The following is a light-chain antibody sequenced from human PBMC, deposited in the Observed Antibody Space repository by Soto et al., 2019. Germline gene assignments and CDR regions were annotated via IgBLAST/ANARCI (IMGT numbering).Light chain of an antibody. CDR2: AAS. CDR3: QQLKSYPIT. Sequence: DIQLTQSPSFLSASVGDRVTITCRASQGSSTYLGWYQQKPGKAPNLLIYAASTLQDGVPSRFSGSGSGTEFTLTISSLQPEDFATYYCQQLKSYPITCGQGTLLEIK. CDR1: QGSSTY. J-gene: IGKJ5*01. V-gene: IGKV1-9*01.